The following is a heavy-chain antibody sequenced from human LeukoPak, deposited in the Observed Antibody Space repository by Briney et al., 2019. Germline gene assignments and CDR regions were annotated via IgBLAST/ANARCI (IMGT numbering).Heavy chain of an antibody. J-gene: IGHJ4*02. CDR1: GGSFSGYY. CDR2: IYYSGST. CDR3: ARASRGYSYGD. D-gene: IGHD5-18*01. V-gene: IGHV4-59*01. Sequence: SETLSLTCAVYGGSFSGYYWSWIRQPPGKGLEWIGYIYYSGSTNYNPSLKSRVTISVDTSKNQFSLKLSSVTAADTAVYYCARASRGYSYGDWGQGTLVTVSS.